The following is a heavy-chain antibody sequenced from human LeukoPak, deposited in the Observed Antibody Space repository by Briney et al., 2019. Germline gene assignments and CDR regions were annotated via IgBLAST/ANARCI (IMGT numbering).Heavy chain of an antibody. CDR3: ARDRVILRYCSSTSCLPGERYFYY. CDR1: GFTFSSYW. D-gene: IGHD2-2*01. J-gene: IGHJ4*02. Sequence: GGSLRLSCAASGFTFSSYWMSWVRQAPGKGLEGVANIKQDGSEKYYVDSVKGRFTISRDNAKNSLYLQMNSLRAEDTAVYYCARDRVILRYCSSTSCLPGERYFYYWGQGTLVTVSS. V-gene: IGHV3-7*01. CDR2: IKQDGSEK.